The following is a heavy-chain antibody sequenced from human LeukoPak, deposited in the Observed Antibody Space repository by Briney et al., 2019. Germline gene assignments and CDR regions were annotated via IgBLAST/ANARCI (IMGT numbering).Heavy chain of an antibody. J-gene: IGHJ4*02. CDR3: AKGGPQFFDY. D-gene: IGHD5-24*01. V-gene: IGHV3-23*01. CDR2: ISGSGGST. Sequence: GGSLRLSCAASRFTFSSSAMSWVRQAPGKGLEWVSTISGSGGSTYSTDSVKGRFTISRDNSKSTLYLQMNSVRVEDTAIYYCAKGGPQFFDYWGQGTLVTVSS. CDR1: RFTFSSSA.